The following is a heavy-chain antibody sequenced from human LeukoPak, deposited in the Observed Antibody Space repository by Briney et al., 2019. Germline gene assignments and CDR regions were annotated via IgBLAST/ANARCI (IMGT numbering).Heavy chain of an antibody. CDR3: ASRPKYSYGQWGY. V-gene: IGHV3-30*03. D-gene: IGHD5-18*01. CDR1: GFTFSSYG. CDR2: ISYDGSNK. J-gene: IGHJ4*02. Sequence: GGSLRLSCAASGFTFSSYGMHWVRQAPGKGLEWVAVISYDGSNKYYADSVKGRFTISRDNSKNTLYLQMNSLRAEDTAVYYCASRPKYSYGQWGYWGQGTLVTVSS.